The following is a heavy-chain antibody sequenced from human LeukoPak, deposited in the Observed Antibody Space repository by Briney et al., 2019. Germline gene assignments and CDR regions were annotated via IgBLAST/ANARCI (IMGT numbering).Heavy chain of an antibody. D-gene: IGHD1-26*01. J-gene: IGHJ4*02. V-gene: IGHV3-30*02. CDR2: IGYDGTKT. CDR1: GFTFRTYG. Sequence: GGSLRLFCTSSGFTFRTYGMHWVRQAPGKGLEWVTFIGYDGTKTDYIDSVKGRFTISRDNSKNTVYLQMNSLRIEDTAVYYCAKDRGSWSYGGFDYWGQGILVTVSS. CDR3: AKDRGSWSYGGFDY.